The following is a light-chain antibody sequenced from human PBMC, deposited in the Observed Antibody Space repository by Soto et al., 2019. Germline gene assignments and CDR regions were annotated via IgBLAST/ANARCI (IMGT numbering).Light chain of an antibody. CDR1: SSDVGSYNL. CDR3: CSYAGRSTYYV. J-gene: IGLJ1*01. V-gene: IGLV2-23*01. CDR2: EGS. Sequence: QSVLTQPASVSGSPGQSITISCTGTSSDVGSYNLVSWYQQHPGKAPKLVIYEGSKRPSGVSNRFSGSKSGNTASLTISGLQAEDEADYYCCSYAGRSTYYVFGTGTKVTVL.